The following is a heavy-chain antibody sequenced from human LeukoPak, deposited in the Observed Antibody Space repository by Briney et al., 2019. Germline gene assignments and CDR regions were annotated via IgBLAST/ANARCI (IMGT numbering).Heavy chain of an antibody. V-gene: IGHV4-59*05. CDR1: GGSINIYY. CDR3: ATLITVTTRNWFYP. Sequence: KTSETLSLTCTVSGGSINIYYWSWIRQSAGKGLEWVGSIYYSGSTYYNPSLKSRVTISVDTSKNQFSLKLSSVTAADTAVYYCATLITVTTRNWFYPWGQGTLVTVSS. CDR2: IYYSGST. J-gene: IGHJ5*02. D-gene: IGHD4-17*01.